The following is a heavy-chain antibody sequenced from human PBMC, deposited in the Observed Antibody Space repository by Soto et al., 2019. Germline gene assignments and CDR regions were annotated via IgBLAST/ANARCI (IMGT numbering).Heavy chain of an antibody. CDR1: GDSISSGGYY. Sequence: LSLTCIVSGDSISSGGYYWSWIRQHPVKGLEWIGYIFYSGSAFYNPSLKGRVTISVETSENRFSLRLNSVTAADTAVYYCARDMSRYDSWSGYVSTTNWFDPWGQGALVTVSS. J-gene: IGHJ5*02. CDR3: ARDMSRYDSWSGYVSTTNWFDP. V-gene: IGHV4-31*03. CDR2: IFYSGSA. D-gene: IGHD3-3*01.